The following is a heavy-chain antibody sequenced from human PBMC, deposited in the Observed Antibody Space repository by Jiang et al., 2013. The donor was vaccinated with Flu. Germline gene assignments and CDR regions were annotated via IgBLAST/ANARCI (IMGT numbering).Heavy chain of an antibody. CDR3: ARSHNYDFWSGYYNQAPLGWFDP. CDR1: GGSISSYY. V-gene: IGHV4-59*01. Sequence: GSGLVKPSETLSLTCTVSGGSISSYYWSRIRQPPGKGLEWIGYIYYSGSTNYNPSLKSRVTISVDTSKNQFSLKLSSVTAADTAVYYCARSHNYDFWSGYYNQAPLGWFDPWGQGTLVTVSS. D-gene: IGHD3-3*01. CDR2: IYYSGST. J-gene: IGHJ5*02.